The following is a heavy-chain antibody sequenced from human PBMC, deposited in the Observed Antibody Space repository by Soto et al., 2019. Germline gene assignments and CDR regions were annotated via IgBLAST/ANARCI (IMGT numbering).Heavy chain of an antibody. CDR2: IYSSGNT. Sequence: SETLSLTCSVSGGTISGYYWTWIRQPAGKGLEWIGRIYSSGNTKYNPSLQSRVTMSLDTSNNQFSLRLTSVTAADTAVYYCARGQRFSDWFDPWGQGTLVTVPS. V-gene: IGHV4-4*07. J-gene: IGHJ5*02. D-gene: IGHD3-3*01. CDR3: ARGQRFSDWFDP. CDR1: GGTISGYY.